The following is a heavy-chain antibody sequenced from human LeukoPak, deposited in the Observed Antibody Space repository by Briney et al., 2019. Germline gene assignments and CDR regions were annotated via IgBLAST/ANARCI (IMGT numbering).Heavy chain of an antibody. CDR3: ARGVPYSSGHGDFDY. V-gene: IGHV4-39*01. CDR1: GGSISSRGYY. Sequence: SETLSLTCTVSGGSISSRGYYWGWVRQPPGKGLEWIGGVYYSGGTYSKPSLKSRATISVDTSTNQFSLKLSSVTAVDTAVYYCARGVPYSSGHGDFDYWGQGTLVTVSS. J-gene: IGHJ4*02. CDR2: VYYSGGT. D-gene: IGHD6-19*01.